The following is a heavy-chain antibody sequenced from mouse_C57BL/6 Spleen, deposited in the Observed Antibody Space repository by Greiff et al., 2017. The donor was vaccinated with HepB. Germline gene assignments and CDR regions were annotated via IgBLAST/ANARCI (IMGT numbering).Heavy chain of an antibody. Sequence: EVQLQQSGTVLARPGASVKMSCKPSGYTFTSYWMHWVKQRPGQGLEWIGAIYPGNSDTSYNQKFKGKAKLTAVTSASTAYMELSSLTNEDSAVYYCRIWGTTVVATDYFDYWGQGTTLTVSS. CDR3: RIWGTTVVATDYFDY. V-gene: IGHV1-5*01. D-gene: IGHD1-1*01. J-gene: IGHJ2*01. CDR1: GYTFTSYW. CDR2: IYPGNSDT.